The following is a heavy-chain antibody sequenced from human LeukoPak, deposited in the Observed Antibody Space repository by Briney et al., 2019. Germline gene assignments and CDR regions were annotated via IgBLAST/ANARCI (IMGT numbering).Heavy chain of an antibody. CDR3: ARSFYDLWSGYYLPNWFDP. J-gene: IGHJ5*02. V-gene: IGHV4-4*09. Sequence: PSETLSLTCTVSGGSISSYYWSWIRQPPGKGLEWIGYIYTSGSTNYNPSLKSRFTISVDTSKNQLSLKLSSVTAADTAVYYCARSFYDLWSGYYLPNWFDPWGQGTLVTVSS. CDR1: GGSISSYY. CDR2: IYTSGST. D-gene: IGHD3-3*01.